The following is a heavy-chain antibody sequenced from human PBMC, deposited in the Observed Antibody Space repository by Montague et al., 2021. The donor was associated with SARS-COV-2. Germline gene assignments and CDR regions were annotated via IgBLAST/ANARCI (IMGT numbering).Heavy chain of an antibody. Sequence: SLRLSCAAYGFTFSSYEMNWIRQAPGKGLEWVSYISSRDSAVFSYAESVKGRFTISRDNARNSLFLQMNSLTVDDTGVYYCARDLDYGGNSLFDYWGQGTLVTVSS. J-gene: IGHJ4*02. D-gene: IGHD4-23*01. CDR1: GFTFSSYE. CDR2: ISSRDSAV. V-gene: IGHV3-48*03. CDR3: ARDLDYGGNSLFDY.